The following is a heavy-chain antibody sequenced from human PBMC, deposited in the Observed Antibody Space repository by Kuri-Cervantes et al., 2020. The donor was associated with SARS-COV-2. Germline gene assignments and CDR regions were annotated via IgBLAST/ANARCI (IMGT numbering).Heavy chain of an antibody. CDR3: ATARFDFWSGYSWGGAFDI. J-gene: IGHJ3*02. Sequence: GGSLRLSCAASGFTFDDYAMHWVRQAPGKGLEWVSGISWNSGSIGYADSVKGRFTISRDNSKNTLYLQMNSLRAEDTDVYYCATARFDFWSGYSWGGAFDIWGQGTMVTVSS. D-gene: IGHD3-3*01. CDR2: ISWNSGSI. V-gene: IGHV3-9*01. CDR1: GFTFDDYA.